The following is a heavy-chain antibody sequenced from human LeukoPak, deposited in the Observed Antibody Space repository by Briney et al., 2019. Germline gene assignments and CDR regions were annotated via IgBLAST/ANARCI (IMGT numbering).Heavy chain of an antibody. J-gene: IGHJ4*02. CDR3: AREIGGLLKVLDY. CDR1: GFTFSSYS. CDR2: ISSSSSYI. V-gene: IGHV3-21*01. Sequence: PGGSLRLSCAASGFTFSSYSMNWVRQALGKGLEWVSSISSSSSYIYYADSVKGRFTISRDNAKNSLYLQMNSLRAEDTAVYYCAREIGGLLKVLDYWGQGTLVTVSS. D-gene: IGHD3-10*01.